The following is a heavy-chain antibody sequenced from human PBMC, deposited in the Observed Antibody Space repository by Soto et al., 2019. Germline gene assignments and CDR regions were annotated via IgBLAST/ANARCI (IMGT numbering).Heavy chain of an antibody. V-gene: IGHV3-21*06. CDR1: GFPFSSYT. Sequence: PGGSLRLSCSASGFPFSSYTMYWVRQAPGKGLEWVSSITTSSSRNIFYADSLKGRSTISRDNANNILYLQMNNLRVEDTAVYYCARDDPIFGAIPRMDIWGQGTTVTVSS. D-gene: IGHD3-3*01. J-gene: IGHJ6*02. CDR3: ARDDPIFGAIPRMDI. CDR2: ITTSSSRNI.